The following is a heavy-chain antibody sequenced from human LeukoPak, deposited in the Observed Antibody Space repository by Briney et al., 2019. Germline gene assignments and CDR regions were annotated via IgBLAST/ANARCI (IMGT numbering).Heavy chain of an antibody. Sequence: PGGSLRLSCAASGFTFTTYAMNWVRQAPGKGLEWVSGISASGGSTNYADSVRGRFTISRANSKSILSLQMNRLRDEDTAVYQCAKEFQVGWRVAYCDNWGQGALVTVSP. V-gene: IGHV3-23*01. CDR1: GFTFTTYA. CDR3: AKEFQVGWRVAYCDN. J-gene: IGHJ4*02. CDR2: ISASGGST. D-gene: IGHD2-15*01.